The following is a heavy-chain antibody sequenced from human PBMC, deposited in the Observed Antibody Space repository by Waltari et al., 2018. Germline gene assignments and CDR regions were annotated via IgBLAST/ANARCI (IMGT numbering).Heavy chain of an antibody. J-gene: IGHJ4*02. CDR3: ARHGPGAAVAGTWVDY. CDR1: GYTFTDSY. D-gene: IGHD6-19*01. CDR2: VDPEDGET. Sequence: EVQLVQSGAEVMKPGATVRISCKASGYTFTDSYMHWVEQAPGTGLEWMGGVDPEDGETIYAEKCQGRVTITADTSTDTAYMELSSLRSEATAVYYCARHGPGAAVAGTWVDYWGQGTLVTVSS. V-gene: IGHV1-69-2*01.